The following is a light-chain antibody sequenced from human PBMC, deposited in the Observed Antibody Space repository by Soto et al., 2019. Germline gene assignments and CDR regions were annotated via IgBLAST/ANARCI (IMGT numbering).Light chain of an antibody. Sequence: DIMMTQSPATLSVSPGERATLSCRASQSVSSSLAWYQQKPGQAPRLLIYDASTRATGIPARFSGSGSGTELTLTISSLQSEDFAVYYCQQYYSWPWTFGQGTKVEIK. J-gene: IGKJ1*01. V-gene: IGKV3-15*01. CDR2: DAS. CDR1: QSVSSS. CDR3: QQYYSWPWT.